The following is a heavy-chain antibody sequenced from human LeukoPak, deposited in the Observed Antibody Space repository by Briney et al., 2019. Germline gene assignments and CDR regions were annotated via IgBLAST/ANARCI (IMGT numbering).Heavy chain of an antibody. CDR1: GGSISSGGYS. J-gene: IGHJ6*02. CDR2: IYYSGST. CDR3: ARLNYGSYYYYGMDV. Sequence: SQTLSLTCTVSGGSISSGGYSWSWIRQHPGKGLEWIGYIYYSGSTYYNPSLKSRVTISVDTSKNQFSLKLSSVTAADTAVYYCARLNYGSYYYYGMDVWGQGTTVTVSS. D-gene: IGHD3-16*01. V-gene: IGHV4-31*03.